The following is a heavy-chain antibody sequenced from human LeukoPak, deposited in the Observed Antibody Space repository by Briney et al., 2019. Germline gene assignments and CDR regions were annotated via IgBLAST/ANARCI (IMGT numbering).Heavy chain of an antibody. CDR3: ARGTSTTPAYYYDSSGYLPYYFDY. Sequence: PGGSLRLSCAASGFTVSSNYMSWVRQAPGKGLEWVSVIYSGGSTYYADSVKGRFTISRDNSKNTLYLQMNSLRAEDTAVYYCARGTSTTPAYYYDSSGYLPYYFDYWGQGTLVTVS. CDR1: GFTVSSNY. CDR2: IYSGGST. J-gene: IGHJ4*02. D-gene: IGHD3-22*01. V-gene: IGHV3-53*01.